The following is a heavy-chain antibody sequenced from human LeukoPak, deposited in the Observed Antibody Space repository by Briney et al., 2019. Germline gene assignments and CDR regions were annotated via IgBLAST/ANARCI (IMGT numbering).Heavy chain of an antibody. J-gene: IGHJ3*02. CDR1: GYTFTSYG. CDR2: ISAYNGNT. Sequence: ASVKVSCKASGYTFTSYGISWVRQPPGQGIEWMGWISAYNGNTNYAQKLQGRVTMTTDTSTSTAYMELRSLRSDDTAVYYCARDHRVAASDAFDIWGQGTMVTVSP. D-gene: IGHD2-15*01. CDR3: ARDHRVAASDAFDI. V-gene: IGHV1-18*04.